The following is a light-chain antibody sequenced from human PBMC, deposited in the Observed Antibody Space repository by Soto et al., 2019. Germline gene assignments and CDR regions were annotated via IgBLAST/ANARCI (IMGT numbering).Light chain of an antibody. CDR1: QTISNTF. CDR3: QQYGVSPT. CDR2: GAS. Sequence: EIVLTQSPGTLSLSPGERATLSCRASQTISNTFLAWYQQRPGQAPRLLIYGASGRAAGIPDRFSGSGSATDFTLSISRLEPEDFAVYYCQQYGVSPTFGGGTKVEIK. J-gene: IGKJ4*01. V-gene: IGKV3-20*01.